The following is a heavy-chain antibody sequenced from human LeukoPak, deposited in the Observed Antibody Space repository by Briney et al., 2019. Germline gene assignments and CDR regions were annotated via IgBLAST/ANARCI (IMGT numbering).Heavy chain of an antibody. D-gene: IGHD2-21*02. Sequence: SVKVSCKASGGTFSSYAISWVRQAPGQGLEWMGGIIPIFGTANYAQKFQGRVTITADESTSTAYMELSSLRSEDTAVYYCARDAGGDPGGYYYMDVWGKGTTVTISS. CDR2: IIPIFGTA. J-gene: IGHJ6*03. CDR3: ARDAGGDPGGYYYMDV. V-gene: IGHV1-69*13. CDR1: GGTFSSYA.